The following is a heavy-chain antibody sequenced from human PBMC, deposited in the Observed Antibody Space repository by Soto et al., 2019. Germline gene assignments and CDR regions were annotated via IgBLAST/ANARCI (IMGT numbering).Heavy chain of an antibody. CDR3: ARDQDYDFWSGYLEVTPSYYYYGMDV. J-gene: IGHJ6*02. V-gene: IGHV1-18*01. CDR1: GYTFTSYA. CDR2: ISAYNGNT. D-gene: IGHD3-3*01. Sequence: ASVKVSCKASGYTFTSYAISWVRQAPGQGLEWMGWISAYNGNTNYAQKLQGRVTMTTDTSTTTAYMELRSLRSGDTAVYYCARDQDYDFWSGYLEVTPSYYYYGMDVWGQGTTVTVSS.